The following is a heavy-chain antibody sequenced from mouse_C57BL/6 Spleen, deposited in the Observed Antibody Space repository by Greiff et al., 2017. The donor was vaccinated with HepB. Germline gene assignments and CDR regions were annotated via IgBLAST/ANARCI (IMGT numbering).Heavy chain of an antibody. V-gene: IGHV1-50*01. D-gene: IGHD1-1*01. J-gene: IGHJ2*01. CDR3: ASLGLYYGSSYGY. CDR2: IDPSDSYT. CDR1: GYTFTSYW. Sequence: VQLQQPGAELVKPGASVKLSCKASGYTFTSYWMQWVKQRPGQGLEWIGEIDPSDSYTNYNQKFKGKATLTVDTSSSTAYMQLSSLTSEDSAVYYCASLGLYYGSSYGYWGQGTTLTVSS.